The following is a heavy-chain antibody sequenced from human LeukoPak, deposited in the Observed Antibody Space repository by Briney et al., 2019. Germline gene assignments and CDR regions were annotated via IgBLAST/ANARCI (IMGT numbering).Heavy chain of an antibody. V-gene: IGHV4-34*01. CDR3: ARGEQCDH. D-gene: IGHD6-19*01. CDR2: INPSGNT. CDR1: GASLSGDY. J-gene: IGHJ5*02. Sequence: SETLSLTCAVYGASLSGDYWSWIRQPPGKGLEWIGEINPSGNTNYNPSLKSRGTISVDTSKNQFFLKLNSLTAADTAVYYCARGEQCDHWGQGTLVTVSS.